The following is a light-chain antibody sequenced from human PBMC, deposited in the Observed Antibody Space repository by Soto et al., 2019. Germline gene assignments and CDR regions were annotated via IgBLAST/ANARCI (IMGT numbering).Light chain of an antibody. Sequence: DIVMTQSPDSLAVSLGERATFNCKSSQSSLYSGNNKNCLAWYQRKPGQPPRLLIYWASTRESGVPDRFSGSGSGTDFILTISSLQAEDVGVYYCQQYYSTPLTFGGGTKVEIK. J-gene: IGKJ4*01. CDR1: QSSLYSGNNKNC. CDR2: WAS. CDR3: QQYYSTPLT. V-gene: IGKV4-1*01.